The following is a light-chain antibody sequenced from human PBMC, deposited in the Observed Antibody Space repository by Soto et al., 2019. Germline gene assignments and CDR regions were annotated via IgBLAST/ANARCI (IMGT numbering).Light chain of an antibody. CDR1: QSLLHSNGYNY. Sequence: DTVMTQSPLSLPVTPGEPASISCRSSQSLLHSNGYNYLDWYLQKPGQSPQLLIYLGSNRASGVPDRFSGSGSGTDFTLKISRVEAEDVGFYYCMQTLQTPYTFGQGTKLEIK. V-gene: IGKV2-28*01. CDR3: MQTLQTPYT. CDR2: LGS. J-gene: IGKJ2*01.